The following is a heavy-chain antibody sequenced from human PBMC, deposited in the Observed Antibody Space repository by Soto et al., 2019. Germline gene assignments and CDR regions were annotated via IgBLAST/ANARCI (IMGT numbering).Heavy chain of an antibody. V-gene: IGHV3-30*18. CDR2: ISYDGSNK. Sequence: PGGSLRRSCAASGFTFSSYGMHWVRQAPGKGLEWVAVISYDGSNKYYADSVKGRFTISRDNSKNTLYLQMNSLRAEDTAVYYCAKMGLGFLEWLLYRRNYFDYWGQGTLVTVSS. J-gene: IGHJ4*02. CDR1: GFTFSSYG. CDR3: AKMGLGFLEWLLYRRNYFDY. D-gene: IGHD3-3*01.